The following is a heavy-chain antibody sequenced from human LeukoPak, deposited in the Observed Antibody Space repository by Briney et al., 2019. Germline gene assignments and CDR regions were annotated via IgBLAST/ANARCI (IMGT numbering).Heavy chain of an antibody. CDR1: GFTFDDYG. Sequence: PGGSLRLPCAASGFTFDDYGMSWVRQAPGKGLEWVSGINWNGGSTGYADSVKGRFTISRDNAKNSLYLQMNSLRAEDTAVYYCARSYSSSWWPDYYYYMDVWGKGTTVTISS. D-gene: IGHD6-13*01. CDR3: ARSYSSSWWPDYYYYMDV. J-gene: IGHJ6*03. V-gene: IGHV3-20*04. CDR2: INWNGGST.